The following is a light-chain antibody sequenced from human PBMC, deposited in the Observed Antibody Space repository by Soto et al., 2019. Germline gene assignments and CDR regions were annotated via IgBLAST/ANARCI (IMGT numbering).Light chain of an antibody. CDR2: AAS. V-gene: IGKV1-39*01. Sequence: DIQMTQSPSSLSASVGDRVTITCRASQSSSSYLNWYQQKPGKAPKLLMYAASTLQTAAHSSFTASCSGLEIPITIITVQYDDYVNYFYQQRYSMSYAFALGTKVAIK. CDR3: QQRYSMSYA. J-gene: IGKJ2*01. CDR1: QSSSSY.